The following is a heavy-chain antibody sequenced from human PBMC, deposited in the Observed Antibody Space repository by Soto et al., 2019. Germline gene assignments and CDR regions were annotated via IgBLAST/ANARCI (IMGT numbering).Heavy chain of an antibody. CDR3: ARAQGLNWFDP. Sequence: ASVKVSCKASGYTFTGYYMHWERQAPGQGLEWMGWINPNSGGTNYAQKFQGWVTMTRDTSISTAYMELSRLRSDDTAVYYCARAQGLNWFDPWGQGTLVTVSS. J-gene: IGHJ5*02. CDR2: INPNSGGT. V-gene: IGHV1-2*04. CDR1: GYTFTGYY.